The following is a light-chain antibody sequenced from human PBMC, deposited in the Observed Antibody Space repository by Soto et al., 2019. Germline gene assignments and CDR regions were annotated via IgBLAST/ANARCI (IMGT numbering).Light chain of an antibody. CDR3: QQSSNWLT. Sequence: EIVLTQSPATLSLSPGERATLSCRASQSVSSYLAWYQQKPGQAPRLLIYDASNRATGIPARFSGSGSGTDFTLTIGRLEHEDFAVSYCQQSSNWLTFGGGTKVDIK. J-gene: IGKJ4*01. CDR2: DAS. CDR1: QSVSSY. V-gene: IGKV3-11*01.